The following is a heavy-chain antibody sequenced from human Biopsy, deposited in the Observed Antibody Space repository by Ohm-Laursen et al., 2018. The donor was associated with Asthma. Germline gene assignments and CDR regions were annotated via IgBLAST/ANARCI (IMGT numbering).Heavy chain of an antibody. CDR1: GYTFIHYA. J-gene: IGHJ3*01. V-gene: IGHV1-3*01. D-gene: IGHD3-9*01. CDR2: INAGNGNT. Sequence: GATVKISCKASGYTFIHYAIHWVRQAPGQRLEWMGWINAGNGNTKYSQKFQGRVTITRDTSASTAYMDLCSLRSEDTAMYYCARTYYDFLTGQVNDAFALWGQGTMVTVSS. CDR3: ARTYYDFLTGQVNDAFAL.